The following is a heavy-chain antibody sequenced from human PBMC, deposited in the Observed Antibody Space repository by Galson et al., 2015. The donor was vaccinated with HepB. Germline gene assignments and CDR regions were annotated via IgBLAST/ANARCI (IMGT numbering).Heavy chain of an antibody. J-gene: IGHJ2*01. D-gene: IGHD3-10*01. CDR1: GFTFSSYT. CDR2: ISSTGTTM. V-gene: IGHV3-48*02. CDR3: ARVYFGSGSSSAYWYFDL. Sequence: SLRLSCAASGFTFSSYTMNWVRQAPGKGLESVSYISSTGTTMYYADSAKGRFTISRDNAQNSLYLQMNSLRDEDTAVYYSARVYFGSGSSSAYWYFDLWGRGALVTVSS.